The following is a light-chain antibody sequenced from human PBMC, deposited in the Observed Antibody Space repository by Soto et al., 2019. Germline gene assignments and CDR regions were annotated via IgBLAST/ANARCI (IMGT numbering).Light chain of an antibody. CDR3: NSYAGSKNWGV. CDR1: SSDVGGYNL. CDR2: EVS. V-gene: IGLV2-8*01. J-gene: IGLJ3*02. Sequence: QSVLTQPPSASGSPGQSVTISCTGTSSDVGGYNLVSWYQQYPGKAPKVMIYEVSKRPSGVPDRFSGSKSGNTASLTVSGLPAEDEAEYYRNSYAGSKNWGVFGGGTKLTVL.